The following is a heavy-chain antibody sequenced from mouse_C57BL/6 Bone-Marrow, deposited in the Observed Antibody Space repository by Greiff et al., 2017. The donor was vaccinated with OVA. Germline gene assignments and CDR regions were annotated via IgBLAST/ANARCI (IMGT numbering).Heavy chain of an antibody. CDR1: GYTFTSYW. CDR3: ARSIYYDYDGRYAMDY. Sequence: QVQLQQPGAELVKPGASVKLSCKASGYTFTSYWMHWVKQRPGRGLEWIGRIEPNSGGTKYNEKFKSKATLTVDKPSSTAYMQLSSLTSEDSAVYYCARSIYYDYDGRYAMDYWGQGTSVTVSS. D-gene: IGHD2-4*01. CDR2: IEPNSGGT. V-gene: IGHV1-72*01. J-gene: IGHJ4*01.